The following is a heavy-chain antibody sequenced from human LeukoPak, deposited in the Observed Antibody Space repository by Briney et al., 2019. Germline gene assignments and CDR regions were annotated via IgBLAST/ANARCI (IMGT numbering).Heavy chain of an antibody. CDR1: GYTFTSYY. Sequence: ASVKVSCKASGYTFTSYYMHWVRQAPGQGLEWMGIINPSGSSTSYAQKFQGRVTITADESTSTAYMELSSLRSEDTAVYYCALGQSYYYYGMDVWGQGTTVTVSS. CDR3: ALGQSYYYYGMDV. D-gene: IGHD1-26*01. J-gene: IGHJ6*02. CDR2: INPSGSST. V-gene: IGHV1-46*01.